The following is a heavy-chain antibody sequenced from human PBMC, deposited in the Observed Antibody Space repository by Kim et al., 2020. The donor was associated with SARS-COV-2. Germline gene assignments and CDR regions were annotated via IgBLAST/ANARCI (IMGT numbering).Heavy chain of an antibody. CDR3: ARDDYYGSGSYVSSYYG. Sequence: GGSLRLSCAASGFTFSSYAMHWVRQAPGKGLEWVAVISYDGSNKYYADSVKGRFTISRDNSKNTLYLQMNSLRAEDTAVYYCARDDYYGSGSYVSSYYG. J-gene: IGHJ6*01. CDR1: GFTFSSYA. D-gene: IGHD3-10*01. CDR2: ISYDGSNK. V-gene: IGHV3-30*04.